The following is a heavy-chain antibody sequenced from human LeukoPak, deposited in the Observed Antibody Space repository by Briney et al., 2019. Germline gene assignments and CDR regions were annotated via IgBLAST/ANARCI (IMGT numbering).Heavy chain of an antibody. CDR1: GYTFTSYD. CDR2: MNPNSGNT. V-gene: IGHV1-8*03. D-gene: IGHD6-6*01. Sequence: ASVKVSCKASGYTFTSYDINWVRQATGQGLEWMGWMNPNSGNTGYAQKFQGRVTITRNTSISTAYMELSSLRSEDTAVYYCARAPLWYSSSSNYFDYWGQGTLVTVSS. J-gene: IGHJ4*02. CDR3: ARAPLWYSSSSNYFDY.